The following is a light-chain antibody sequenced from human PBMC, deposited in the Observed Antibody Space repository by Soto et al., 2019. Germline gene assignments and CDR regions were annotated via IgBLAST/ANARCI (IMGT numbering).Light chain of an antibody. V-gene: IGKV1-5*03. CDR1: QTISSW. Sequence: DILMTQSPSTLSGSVGDRVTITCRASQTISSWLAWYQQKPGKAPKLLIYKASTLKSGVPSRFSGSGSGTEFTLTISSLQPDDFAPYYCQPYNSYSEAFGQGTKVELK. J-gene: IGKJ1*01. CDR3: QPYNSYSEA. CDR2: KAS.